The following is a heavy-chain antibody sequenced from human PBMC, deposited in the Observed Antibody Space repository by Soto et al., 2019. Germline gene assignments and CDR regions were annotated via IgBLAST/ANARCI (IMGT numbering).Heavy chain of an antibody. CDR3: ASAHYGSGSYGSFDY. CDR2: ISSSGSTI. D-gene: IGHD3-10*01. J-gene: IGHJ4*02. V-gene: IGHV3-48*03. CDR1: GFTFSSYE. Sequence: EVQLVESGGGLVQPGGSLRLSCAASGFTFSSYEMNWVRQAPGKGLEWFSYISSSGSTIYYADSVKGRFTISRDNAKNSLYLQMNSLRAEDTAVYYCASAHYGSGSYGSFDYWGQGTLVTVSS.